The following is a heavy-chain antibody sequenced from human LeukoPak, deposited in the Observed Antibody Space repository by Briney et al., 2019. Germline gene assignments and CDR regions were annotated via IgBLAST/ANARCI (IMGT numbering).Heavy chain of an antibody. V-gene: IGHV4-61*02. D-gene: IGHD2-2*01. CDR2: MYTSGGT. Sequence: SETLSLTCTVSGGSGSSGSYYWTWIRQPPGRGLQWIGRMYTSGGTNYNPSLRSRVTISGDMSKNQFSLKLKSVTASDTAVYYCVRGRWVPEYCSRTSCPNDAFDIWGQGTMVTVSS. J-gene: IGHJ3*02. CDR3: VRGRWVPEYCSRTSCPNDAFDI. CDR1: GGSGSSGSYY.